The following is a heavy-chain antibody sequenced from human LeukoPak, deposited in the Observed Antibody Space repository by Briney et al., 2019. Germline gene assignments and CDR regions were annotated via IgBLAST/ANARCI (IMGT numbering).Heavy chain of an antibody. Sequence: PGGSLRLSCAASGFTFSSYPMSWVRQAPGKGLEWVSAMSGSGGSTYYADSVKGRFTISRDNSKNTLYLQMNSLRAEDMAVYYCAKDEEWLSPSYFDYWGQGTLVTVSS. CDR3: AKDEEWLSPSYFDY. V-gene: IGHV3-23*01. J-gene: IGHJ4*02. D-gene: IGHD6-19*01. CDR1: GFTFSSYP. CDR2: MSGSGGST.